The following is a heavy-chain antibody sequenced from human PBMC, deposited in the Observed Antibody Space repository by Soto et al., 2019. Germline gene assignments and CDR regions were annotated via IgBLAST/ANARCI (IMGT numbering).Heavy chain of an antibody. CDR1: GYSFTSYW. J-gene: IGHJ6*02. V-gene: IGHV5-51*01. D-gene: IGHD5-12*01. CDR2: IYPGDSDT. CDR3: ARQGGYDRYYYYYYNLDV. Sequence: GESLKISCKGSGYSFTSYWLGWGRQMPGKGLEWMGIIYPGDSDTRYSPSFQGQVTISADKSISTAYLQWSSLKASDTAMYYCARQGGYDRYYYYYYNLDVWGQGTTVTVSS.